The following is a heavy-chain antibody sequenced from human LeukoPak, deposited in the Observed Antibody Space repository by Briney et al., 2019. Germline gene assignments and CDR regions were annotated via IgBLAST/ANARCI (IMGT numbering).Heavy chain of an antibody. V-gene: IGHV4-39*07. CDR3: ARYYCTSTTCYYFDY. CDR2: IYYSGST. Sequence: SETLSLTCTVSGGSISSSSYYWGWIRQPPGKGLEWIGSIYYSGSTYYNPSLKSRVTISVDTSKNRFSLKLSSVTAADTAVYYCARYYCTSTTCYYFDYWGQGTLVTVSS. D-gene: IGHD2-2*01. J-gene: IGHJ4*02. CDR1: GGSISSSSYY.